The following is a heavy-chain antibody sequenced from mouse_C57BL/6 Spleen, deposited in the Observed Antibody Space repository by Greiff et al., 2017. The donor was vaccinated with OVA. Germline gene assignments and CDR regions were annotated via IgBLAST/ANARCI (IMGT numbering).Heavy chain of an antibody. CDR2: INPNNGGT. CDR3: ASCSSYAMDY. Sequence: VQLQQSGPELVKPGASVKISCKASGYTFTDYYMNWVKQSHGKSLEWIGDINPNNGGTSYNQKFKGKATLTVDKSSSTAYMELRSLTSEDSAVYYCASCSSYAMDYWGQGTSVTVSS. J-gene: IGHJ4*01. V-gene: IGHV1-26*01. CDR1: GYTFTDYY. D-gene: IGHD1-1*01.